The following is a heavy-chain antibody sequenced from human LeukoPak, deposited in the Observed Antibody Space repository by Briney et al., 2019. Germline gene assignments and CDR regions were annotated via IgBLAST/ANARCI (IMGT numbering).Heavy chain of an antibody. Sequence: GGSLSLSRAASGFTFSSYGMDWVRQDPGKGLGWVADISDDGSNKYYADSVKCRFTNARDNSKNTQYLQVNSLRAEDTAVYCCAKVSAYCGGVCPYNLDYWGQGTLVTVAS. V-gene: IGHV3-30*18. CDR1: GFTFSSYG. CDR2: ISDDGSNK. J-gene: IGHJ4*02. CDR3: AKVSAYCGGVCPYNLDY. D-gene: IGHD2-21*02.